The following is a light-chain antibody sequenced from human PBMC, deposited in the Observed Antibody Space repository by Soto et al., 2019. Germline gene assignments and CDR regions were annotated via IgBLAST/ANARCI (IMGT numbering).Light chain of an antibody. J-gene: IGKJ1*01. CDR3: QQYNNWPPT. V-gene: IGKV3-15*01. CDR1: QTVSSK. CDR2: GAS. Sequence: EIVMTESPASLSLSPGERATLSCRASQTVSSKLAWYQQKPGQAPRLLIYGASTRATGIPARFSGSGSGTEFTLTISSLQSEDFAVYSCQQYNNWPPTFGQGTKVDIK.